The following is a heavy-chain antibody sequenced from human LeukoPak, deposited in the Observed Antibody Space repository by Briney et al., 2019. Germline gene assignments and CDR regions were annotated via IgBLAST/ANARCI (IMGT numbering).Heavy chain of an antibody. CDR2: IYTSGST. D-gene: IGHD3-10*01. V-gene: IGHV4-4*07. CDR3: ARASMVRGVMAYFDY. Sequence: SETLFLTCTVSGGSISSYYWSWIRQPAGKGLEWIGRIYTSGSTNYNPSLKSRVTMSVDTSKNQFSLKLSSVTAADTAVYYCARASMVRGVMAYFDYWGQGTLVTVSS. J-gene: IGHJ4*02. CDR1: GGSISSYY.